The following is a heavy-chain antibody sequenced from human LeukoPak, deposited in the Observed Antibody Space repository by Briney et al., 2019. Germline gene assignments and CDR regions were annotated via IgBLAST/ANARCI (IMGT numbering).Heavy chain of an antibody. Sequence: SVKVSCKASGGTFSSYAISWVRQAPGQGLEWMGRIIPIFGTANYAQKFQGRVTITTDESTSTAYMELSSLRSEDTAVYYCARGDCGGDCYEVLLDYRGQGTLVTVSS. CDR1: GGTFSSYA. J-gene: IGHJ4*02. D-gene: IGHD2-21*02. CDR2: IIPIFGTA. CDR3: ARGDCGGDCYEVLLDY. V-gene: IGHV1-69*05.